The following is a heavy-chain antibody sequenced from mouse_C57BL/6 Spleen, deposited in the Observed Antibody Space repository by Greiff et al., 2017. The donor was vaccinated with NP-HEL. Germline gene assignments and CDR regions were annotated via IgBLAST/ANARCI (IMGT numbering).Heavy chain of an antibody. V-gene: IGHV1-18*01. CDR2: INPNNGGT. J-gene: IGHJ4*01. CDR1: GYTFTDYN. CDR3: ARAGYGYDGYAMDY. D-gene: IGHD2-2*01. Sequence: EVQLQQSGPELVKPGASVKIPCKASGYTFTDYNMDWVKQSHGKSLEWIGDINPNNGGTIYNQKFKGKATLTVDKSSSTAYMELRSLTSEDTAVYYCARAGYGYDGYAMDYWGQRTSVTVSS.